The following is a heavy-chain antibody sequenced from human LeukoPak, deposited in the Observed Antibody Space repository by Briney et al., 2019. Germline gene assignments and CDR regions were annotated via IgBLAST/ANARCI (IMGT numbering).Heavy chain of an antibody. V-gene: IGHV7-4-1*02. D-gene: IGHD3-22*01. CDR1: GYIFTSYA. Sequence: ASVKVSCKASGYIFTSYAMNWVRQAPGQGLEWMGWINTNTGNPTYAQGFTGRFVFSFDTPVSTAYLQISSLKAEDTAVYYCAREGNYNDNDYWGQGTLVTVSS. CDR2: INTNTGNP. CDR3: AREGNYNDNDY. J-gene: IGHJ4*02.